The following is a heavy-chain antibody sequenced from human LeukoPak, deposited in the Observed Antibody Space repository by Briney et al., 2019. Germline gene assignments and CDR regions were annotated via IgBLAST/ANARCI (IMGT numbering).Heavy chain of an antibody. CDR3: ARETGLRTFDN. CDR2: ISSGSDYI. D-gene: IGHD4-17*01. V-gene: IGHV3-21*01. J-gene: IGHJ4*02. CDR1: GFTFSSYN. Sequence: IPGGSLRLSCAASGFTFSSYNMYWVRQAPGKGLEWVSSISSGSDYIFYADPVKGRFTISRDNSKNTLYLQLNSPRAEDTAVYYCARETGLRTFDNWGQGTLVTVSS.